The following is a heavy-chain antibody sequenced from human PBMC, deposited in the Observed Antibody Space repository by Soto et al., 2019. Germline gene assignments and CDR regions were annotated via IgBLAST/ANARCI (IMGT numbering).Heavy chain of an antibody. V-gene: IGHV3-23*01. J-gene: IGHJ5*02. CDR1: GYTFSLYA. Sequence: EEQLLQSGGGLVQPGGSLRLSCAASGYTFSLYAMSWVRQAPGKGLEWVSAISGSGGSTYYADSVKGRLSISRDNSKNXXXXXXXXXXXXXXXXXXXXXXXXXXXXXXXXXXSRFVPWGQGTLVTVSS. CDR2: ISGSGGST. CDR3: XXXXXXXXXXXXXXXSRFVP.